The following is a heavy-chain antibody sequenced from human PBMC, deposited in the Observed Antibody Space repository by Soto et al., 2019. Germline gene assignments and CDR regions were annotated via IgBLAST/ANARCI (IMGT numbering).Heavy chain of an antibody. CDR2: IFSNDVK. CDR1: EFSLTYDTLG. V-gene: IGHV2-26*01. J-gene: IGHJ6*01. Sequence: QVTLKESGPVLLKPTETLTLTCTDSEFSLTYDTLGVSWIRQPPEKALEWRADIFSNDVKSYSTSLKTRLTISKDISKVQVVLTMTNMDPVDTAPYYCEQLSDYYTYGMDGWGQGTKVTVSS. CDR3: EQLSDYYTYGMDG.